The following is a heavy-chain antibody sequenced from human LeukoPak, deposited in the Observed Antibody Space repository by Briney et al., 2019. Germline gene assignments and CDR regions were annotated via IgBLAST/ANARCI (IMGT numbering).Heavy chain of an antibody. Sequence: SETLSLTCTVSGYSISSGYYWGWIRQPPGKGLEWIGSIYHSGSAYYNPSLKSRVTISVDTSKNQFSLKLSSVTAADTAVYYCARVRGSSWSPYYYYYMDVWGKGTTVTVSS. CDR1: GYSISSGYY. CDR2: IYHSGSA. J-gene: IGHJ6*03. D-gene: IGHD6-13*01. CDR3: ARVRGSSWSPYYYYYMDV. V-gene: IGHV4-38-2*02.